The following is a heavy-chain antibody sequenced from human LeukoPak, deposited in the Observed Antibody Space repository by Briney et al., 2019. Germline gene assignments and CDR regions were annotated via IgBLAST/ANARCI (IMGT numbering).Heavy chain of an antibody. Sequence: SLRLSCAASGFTFDDYAMHWVRHAPGKGLEWVSGISWNSGSIGYADSVKGRFTISRDNAKNSLYLQMNSLRAEDTALYYCAKGRDKYQLLSKNWFDPWGQGTLVTVSS. CDR3: AKGRDKYQLLSKNWFDP. J-gene: IGHJ5*02. D-gene: IGHD2-2*01. CDR2: ISWNSGSI. V-gene: IGHV3-9*01. CDR1: GFTFDDYA.